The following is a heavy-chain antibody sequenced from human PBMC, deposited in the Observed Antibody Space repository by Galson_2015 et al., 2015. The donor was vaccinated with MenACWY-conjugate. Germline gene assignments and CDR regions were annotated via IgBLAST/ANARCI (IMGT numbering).Heavy chain of an antibody. CDR2: ISWNSGSI. V-gene: IGHV3-9*01. Sequence: SLRLSCAASGFTFDDYAMHWVRQAPGKGLEWVSGISWNSGSIGYADSVKGRFTISRDNAKNSLYLQMNSLRAEDTALYYCAKDPASIDAATTAGAYSDGAMHAWGQGTPVTVSS. J-gene: IGHJ6*02. CDR3: AKDPASIDAATTAGAYSDGAMHA. D-gene: IGHD1-26*01. CDR1: GFTFDDYA.